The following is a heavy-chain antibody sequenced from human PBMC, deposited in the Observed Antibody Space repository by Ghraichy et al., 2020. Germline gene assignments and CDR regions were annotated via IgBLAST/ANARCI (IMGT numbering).Heavy chain of an antibody. Sequence: LSLTCAASEFIFSNYAMTWVRQAPGKGLEWVSSISGSGDGTYYADSVKGRFTISRDNSKNTLYLQINSLRAEDTAVFYCARVRSDYMITFGGVTNWGQGTLVTVSS. J-gene: IGHJ4*02. CDR1: EFIFSNYA. CDR3: ARVRSDYMITFGGVTN. V-gene: IGHV3-23*01. CDR2: ISGSGDGT. D-gene: IGHD3-16*01.